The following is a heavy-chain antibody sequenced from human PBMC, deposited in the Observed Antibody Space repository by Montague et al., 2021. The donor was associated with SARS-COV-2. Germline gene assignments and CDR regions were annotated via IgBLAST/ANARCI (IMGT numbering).Heavy chain of an antibody. J-gene: IGHJ4*02. CDR1: GDSVARNSAA. CDR3: ARAGSLGNFDY. D-gene: IGHD3-10*01. V-gene: IGHV6-1*01. CDR2: TYYRSKWYN. Sequence: CAISGDSVARNSAAWNWIRQTPASDLQRLGRTYYRSKWYNDYAVSVKSRVTINPDTSKNQFSLQLNSVTPEDSAVYYCARAGSLGNFDYWGQGTLVTVSS.